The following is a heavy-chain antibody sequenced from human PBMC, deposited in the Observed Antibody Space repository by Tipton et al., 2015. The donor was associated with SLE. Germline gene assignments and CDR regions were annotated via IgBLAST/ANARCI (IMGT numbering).Heavy chain of an antibody. Sequence: TLSLTCTVSGGSISSNGYYWGWIRQPPGKGLEWIGSVYYSGSTYYNPSLKSRVTISVATSKNHCSLKLRSVTAADTAVYYCARHDQYCSENSCYVAYLQLWGQGALVTVSS. D-gene: IGHD2-15*01. CDR1: GGSISSNGYY. CDR2: VYYSGST. CDR3: ARHDQYCSENSCYVAYLQL. J-gene: IGHJ1*01. V-gene: IGHV4-39*01.